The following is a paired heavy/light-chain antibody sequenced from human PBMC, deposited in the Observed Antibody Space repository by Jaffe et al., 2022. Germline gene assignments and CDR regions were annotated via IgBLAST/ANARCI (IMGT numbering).Light chain of an antibody. CDR2: DAS. CDR3: QQYGSSPRVT. V-gene: IGKV3D-20*01. Sequence: EIVLTQSPATLSLSPGERATLSCGASQSVSSSYLAWYQQKPGLAPRLLIYDASSRATGIPDRFSGSGSGTDFTLTISRLEPEDFAVYYCQQYGSSPRVTFGQGTRLEIK. CDR1: QSVSSSY. J-gene: IGKJ5*01.
Heavy chain of an antibody. Sequence: EVQLVESGGGLVQPGRSLRLSCAASGFTFDDYAMHWVRQAPGKGLEWVSGISWNSGSIGYADSVKGRFTISRDNAKNSLYLQMNSLRAEDTALYYCAKEAKTYYDILTGYPTYWYFDLWGRGTLVTVSS. V-gene: IGHV3-9*01. J-gene: IGHJ2*01. CDR3: AKEAKTYYDILTGYPTYWYFDL. CDR2: ISWNSGSI. CDR1: GFTFDDYA. D-gene: IGHD3-9*01.